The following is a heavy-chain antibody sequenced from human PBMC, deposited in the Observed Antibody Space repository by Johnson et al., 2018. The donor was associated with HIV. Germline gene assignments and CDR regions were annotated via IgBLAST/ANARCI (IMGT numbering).Heavy chain of an antibody. CDR2: ISGSGGDT. Sequence: VQLVESGGGLVQPGGSLRLSCAASGFTFSSYAMSWVRQAPGKGLEWVSAISGSGGDTYYGDSVRGRFSISRDNSKNTLYLQMKSLRADDTAVYYCARACRDGYTCDVFDIWGQGTMVTVSS. CDR3: ARACRDGYTCDVFDI. J-gene: IGHJ3*02. V-gene: IGHV3-23*04. D-gene: IGHD5-24*01. CDR1: GFTFSSYA.